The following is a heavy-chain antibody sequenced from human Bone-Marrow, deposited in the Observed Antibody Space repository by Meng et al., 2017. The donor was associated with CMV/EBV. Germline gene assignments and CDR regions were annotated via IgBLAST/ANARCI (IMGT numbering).Heavy chain of an antibody. CDR3: ARDRGYCDSTSCYPKGDFDY. D-gene: IGHD2-2*01. CDR2: LSYSGGT. V-gene: IGHV4-61*01. J-gene: IGHJ4*02. CDR1: GRYY. Sequence: GRYYWSWIRQPPGQGLEWIGYLSYSGGTYYNPSLKSRITISVDTSKNQFSLKLSSVTPADTAVYYCARDRGYCDSTSCYPKGDFDYWGQGTLVTVSS.